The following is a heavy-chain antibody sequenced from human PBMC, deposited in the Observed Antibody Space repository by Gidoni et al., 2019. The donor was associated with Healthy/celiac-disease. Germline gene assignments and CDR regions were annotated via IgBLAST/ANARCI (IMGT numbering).Heavy chain of an antibody. CDR2: IYPGDSDT. D-gene: IGHD5-18*01. CDR1: GYSFTRYW. V-gene: IGHV5-51*03. J-gene: IGHJ4*02. CDR3: ARLPNARGYSYGPVDY. Sequence: EVQLVQSGAGVKKPGESRKISGKGFGYSFTRYWIGWVRQMPGKGLEWMGIIYPGDSDTRYSPSFQGQVTISADKSISTAYLQWSSLKASDTAMYYCARLPNARGYSYGPVDYWGQGTLVTASS.